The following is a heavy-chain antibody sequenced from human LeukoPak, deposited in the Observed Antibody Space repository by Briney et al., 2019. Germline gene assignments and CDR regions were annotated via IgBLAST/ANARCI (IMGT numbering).Heavy chain of an antibody. V-gene: IGHV4-4*07. J-gene: IGHJ4*02. CDR3: ARISGPYSSSLYYFDS. CDR1: GAAINTYY. Sequence: SETLSLTCTVSGAAINTYYWSWVRQPAGKGLEWIGRIYSSGSANYNPSLKSRVTMSVDTSKNQFSLKLSSVTAADTAVYYCARISGPYSSSLYYFDSWGQGTLVTVSS. CDR2: IYSSGSA. D-gene: IGHD6-13*01.